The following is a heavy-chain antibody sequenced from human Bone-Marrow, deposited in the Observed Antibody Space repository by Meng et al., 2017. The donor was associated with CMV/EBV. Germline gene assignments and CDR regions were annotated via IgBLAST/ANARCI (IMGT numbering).Heavy chain of an antibody. D-gene: IGHD4-23*01. CDR3: ARQDLRPSMVVTPPGAFEI. CDR1: GGSISSSSYY. V-gene: IGHV4-39*01. Sequence: SETLSLTCTVSGGSISSSSYYWGWIRQPPGKGLEWIGSIYYSGSTYYNPSLKSRVTISVDTSKNQFSLKLSSVTAADTAVYYCARQDLRPSMVVTPPGAFEIWGQGTMVTVSS. J-gene: IGHJ3*02. CDR2: IYYSGST.